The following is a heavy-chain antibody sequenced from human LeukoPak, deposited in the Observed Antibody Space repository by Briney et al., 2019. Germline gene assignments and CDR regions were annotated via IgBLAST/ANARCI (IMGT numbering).Heavy chain of an antibody. V-gene: IGHV7-4-1*02. J-gene: IGHJ4*02. Sequence: ASVKVSCKASGYTFTSYAMNWVRQAPGQGLEWMGWINTNTGNPTYAQGFTGRFVFSLDTSVSTAYLQISSLKAEDTAVYYCARGAPARIAAAGKAFDYWGQGTLVTVSS. CDR2: INTNTGNP. CDR1: GYTFTSYA. D-gene: IGHD6-13*01. CDR3: ARGAPARIAAAGKAFDY.